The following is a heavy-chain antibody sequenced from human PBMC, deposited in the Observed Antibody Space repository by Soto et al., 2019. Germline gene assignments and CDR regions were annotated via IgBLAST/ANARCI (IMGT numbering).Heavy chain of an antibody. D-gene: IGHD3-10*01. V-gene: IGHV3-48*01. J-gene: IGHJ6*03. CDR2: ISSSSSTI. CDR1: RFTFSSYA. Sequence: GGSLRLSCTASRFTFSSYALSWVRQAPGKGLEWVSAISSSSSTIYYADSVKGRFTISRDNAKNSLYLQMNSLRAEDTAVYYCARSGMVRGVIPPSYYYYYMDVWGKGTTVTVSS. CDR3: ARSGMVRGVIPPSYYYYYMDV.